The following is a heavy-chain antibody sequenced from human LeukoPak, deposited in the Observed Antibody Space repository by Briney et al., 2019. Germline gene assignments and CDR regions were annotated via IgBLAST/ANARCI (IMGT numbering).Heavy chain of an antibody. J-gene: IGHJ4*02. Sequence: SETLSLTCTVSGGSISSYYWSWIRQPPGKGLEWIGYIYYSGSTNYNPSLKSRVTISVDTSKNQFSLKLSSVTAADTAVYYCAGVDTVADDSYYIDFWGQGTLVIVSS. CDR2: IYYSGST. CDR1: GGSISSYY. V-gene: IGHV4-59*01. CDR3: AGVDTVADDSYYIDF. D-gene: IGHD5-18*01.